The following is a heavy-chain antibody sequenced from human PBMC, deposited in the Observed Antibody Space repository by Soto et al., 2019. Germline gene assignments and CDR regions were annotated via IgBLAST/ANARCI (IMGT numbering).Heavy chain of an antibody. V-gene: IGHV1-3*01. D-gene: IGHD2-15*01. Sequence: QVQLVQSGAEGKKPGASVKVSCKASGYTFTSYAIHWVRHAPGQRLEWMGWINAGNGNTKYSQKFQGRVTITRDTSASTAYMELSSLRSEDTAVYYCARGPGGPDGPGDYWGQGTLVTVSS. J-gene: IGHJ4*02. CDR1: GYTFTSYA. CDR2: INAGNGNT. CDR3: ARGPGGPDGPGDY.